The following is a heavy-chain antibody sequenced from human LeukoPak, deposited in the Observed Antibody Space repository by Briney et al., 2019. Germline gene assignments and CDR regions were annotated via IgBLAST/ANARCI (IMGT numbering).Heavy chain of an antibody. Sequence: GGSLRLSCAASGFTFSSYGMHSVRQAPGKGLEWVAFIRYDGSNKYYADSVKGRFTISRDNSKNTLYLQMNSLRAEDTAVYYCAKDPLYFDYWGQGTLVTVSS. CDR1: GFTFSSYG. CDR3: AKDPLYFDY. CDR2: IRYDGSNK. J-gene: IGHJ4*02. V-gene: IGHV3-30*02.